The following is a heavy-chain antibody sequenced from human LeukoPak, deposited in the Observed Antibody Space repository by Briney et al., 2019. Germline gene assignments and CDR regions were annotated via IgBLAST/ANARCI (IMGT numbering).Heavy chain of an antibody. CDR1: GGSISSYY. Sequence: SETLSLTCTVSGGSISSYYWIWIRQPPGKGLEWIGYIYYSGSTNYNPSLKSRVTISVDTSKNQFSLKLSSVTAADTAVYYCARLKGYSSGWYPSYYFDYWGQGTLVTVSS. CDR2: IYYSGST. V-gene: IGHV4-59*08. J-gene: IGHJ4*02. CDR3: ARLKGYSSGWYPSYYFDY. D-gene: IGHD6-19*01.